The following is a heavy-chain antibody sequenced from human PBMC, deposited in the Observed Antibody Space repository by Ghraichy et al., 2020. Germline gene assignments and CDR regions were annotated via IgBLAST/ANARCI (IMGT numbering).Heavy chain of an antibody. V-gene: IGHV3-66*01. J-gene: IGHJ6*02. Sequence: GGSLRLSCAASGLTVSSNYMNWVRQAPGKGLEWVSVIYSGGDTHYADSVKGRFTISRDISKNTLYLQMNSLRAEDTAVYYCARDCGSGSCDYYYYGMDVWGQGTTVTVS. CDR2: IYSGGDT. D-gene: IGHD3-10*01. CDR3: ARDCGSGSCDYYYYGMDV. CDR1: GLTVSSNY.